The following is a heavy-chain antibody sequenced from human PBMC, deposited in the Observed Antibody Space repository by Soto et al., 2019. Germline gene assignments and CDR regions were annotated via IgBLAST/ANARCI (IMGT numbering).Heavy chain of an antibody. CDR1: GYTFSSYY. CDR2: INPSGGGT. J-gene: IGHJ6*02. V-gene: IGHV1-46*01. D-gene: IGHD4-4*01. CDR3: ARGTVTTILRYHAQQYGLDV. Sequence: QVQLVQSGAEVKKPGASVKVSCKASGYTFSSYYMHWVRQAPGQGLEWMGIINPSGGGTSYAQKFQGRVTMTRDTSTSTVYMELRSLRSEDTAVYYCARGTVTTILRYHAQQYGLDVWGQGTTVTVSS.